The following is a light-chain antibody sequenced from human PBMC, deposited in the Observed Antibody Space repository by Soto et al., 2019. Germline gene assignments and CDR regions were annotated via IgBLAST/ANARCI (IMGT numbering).Light chain of an antibody. CDR2: ATS. Sequence: DIHMTQSPSSLSASLGDMFTITCRASQNIDNYLNWYQQKPVKAPKLLIYATSTLQSGVPSRFSGSGSGTEFTLTISSLKAEDFANYFCQESYTTHAVSFGGGTKVDIK. CDR3: QESYTTHAVS. J-gene: IGKJ4*01. CDR1: QNIDNY. V-gene: IGKV1-39*01.